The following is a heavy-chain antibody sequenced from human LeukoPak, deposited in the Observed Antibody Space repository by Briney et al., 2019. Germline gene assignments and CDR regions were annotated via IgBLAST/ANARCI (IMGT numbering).Heavy chain of an antibody. CDR1: GVAFSGYY. Sequence: SETLSLTCAVYGVAFSGYYWSWIRQPPGKGLEWIGEINHSGSTNYNPSLKSRVTISVDMSKNQFSLKLSSVTAADTAVYYCARGPRPLYYYDSSGWDAFDIWGQGTMVTVSS. CDR2: INHSGST. D-gene: IGHD3-22*01. J-gene: IGHJ3*02. CDR3: ARGPRPLYYYDSSGWDAFDI. V-gene: IGHV4-34*01.